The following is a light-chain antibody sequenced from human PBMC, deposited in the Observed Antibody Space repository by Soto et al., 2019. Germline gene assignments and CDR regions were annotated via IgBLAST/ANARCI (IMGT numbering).Light chain of an antibody. CDR1: SSDGGGYNF. CDR3: CSYAGSVPH. J-gene: IGLJ2*01. CDR2: DVT. V-gene: IGLV2-11*01. Sequence: QSALTQPRSVSGSPGQSVTISCTGSSSDGGGYNFVSWYQKVPGKAPKLMIYDVTKRPSGVPDRFSGSKSGNTASLTISGLQGEDEADYYCCSYAGSVPHFGGGTKLTVL.